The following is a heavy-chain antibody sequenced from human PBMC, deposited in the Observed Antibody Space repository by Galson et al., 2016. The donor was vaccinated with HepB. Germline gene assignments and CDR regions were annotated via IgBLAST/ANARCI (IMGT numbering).Heavy chain of an antibody. V-gene: IGHV3-15*01. CDR2: IKSKTDHETP. D-gene: IGHD4-17*01. CDR1: GFTFSNAW. CDR3: TIGGGDLRRGSY. J-gene: IGHJ4*02. Sequence: SLRLSCAASGFTFSNAWMTWVRQGPGKGLEWVGRIKSKTDHETPDYAAPVKGRFTISRDDSKNTLYLQMDSLKTEDTAFYYCTIGGGDLRRGSYWGQGTLVTVSS.